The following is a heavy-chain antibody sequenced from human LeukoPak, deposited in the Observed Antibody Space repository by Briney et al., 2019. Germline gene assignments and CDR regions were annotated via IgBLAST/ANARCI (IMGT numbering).Heavy chain of an antibody. J-gene: IGHJ4*02. Sequence: ASVKVSCKVSGYTLTELSMHWVRQAPGKGLEWMGWMNPNSGNTGYAQKFQGRVTMTRNTSISTAYMELSSLRSEDTAVYYCARVAVAGTIDYWGQGTLVTVSS. CDR2: MNPNSGNT. D-gene: IGHD6-19*01. CDR3: ARVAVAGTIDY. CDR1: GYTLTELS. V-gene: IGHV1-8*01.